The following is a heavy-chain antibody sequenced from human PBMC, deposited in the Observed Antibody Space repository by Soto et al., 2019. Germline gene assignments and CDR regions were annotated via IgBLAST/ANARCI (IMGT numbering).Heavy chain of an antibody. CDR3: ARAKDIVVVVAAISDY. V-gene: IGHV3-30-3*01. CDR2: ISYDGSNK. Sequence: QVQLVESGGGVVQPGRSLRLSCAASGFTFSSYAMHWVRQAPGTGLEWVAVISYDGSNKYYADSVKGRFTISRDNSKNTLYLQMNSLRAEDTAVYYCARAKDIVVVVAAISDYWGQGTLVTVSS. J-gene: IGHJ4*02. D-gene: IGHD2-15*01. CDR1: GFTFSSYA.